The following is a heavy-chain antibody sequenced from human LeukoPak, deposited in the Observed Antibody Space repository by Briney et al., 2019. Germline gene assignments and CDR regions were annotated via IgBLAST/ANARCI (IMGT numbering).Heavy chain of an antibody. CDR1: GFTFSEYY. CDR2: IRGSSSDT. CDR3: VRVARLAAS. J-gene: IGHJ5*02. Sequence: GGAVRLSCAASGFTFSEYYMNWIRQARWKGREWVSYIRGSSSDTNYADSVTGRFTLSRDNAKNSLSLQMNSLRAEATAVYSCVRVARLAASWGQGTLVTVSS. V-gene: IGHV3-11*05.